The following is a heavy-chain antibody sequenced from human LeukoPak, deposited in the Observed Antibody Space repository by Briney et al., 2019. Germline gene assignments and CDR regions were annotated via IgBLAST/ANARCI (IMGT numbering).Heavy chain of an antibody. CDR3: ARGRRRYFDSYYFDY. V-gene: IGHV4-34*01. Sequence: PSETLSLTCAVYGGSFSGYYWSWIRQPPGKGLEWIGEINHSGSTNYNPSLKSRVTISVDTSKNQFSLKLSSVTAADTAVYYCARGRRRYFDSYYFDYWGQGTLVTVSS. J-gene: IGHJ4*02. CDR2: INHSGST. CDR1: GGSFSGYY. D-gene: IGHD3-9*01.